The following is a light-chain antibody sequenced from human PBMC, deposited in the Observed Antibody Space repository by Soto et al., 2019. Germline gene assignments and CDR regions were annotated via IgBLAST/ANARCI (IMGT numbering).Light chain of an antibody. CDR2: GVN. CDR1: SSGGGCYNF. CDR3: CSYAGNYIYV. J-gene: IGLJ1*01. V-gene: IGLV2-11*01. Sequence: QSALTQARSVAGSPGQSAAIPCTGTSSGGGCYNFVSWYQQHVGKAPKLMIYGVNKRPSGVPDRFSGSKSGNTASLTISGLQAEDEADYSCCSYAGNYIYVFGGGTKVTVL.